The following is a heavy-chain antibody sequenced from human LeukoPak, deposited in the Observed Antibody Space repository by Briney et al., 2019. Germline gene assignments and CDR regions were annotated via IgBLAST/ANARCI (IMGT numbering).Heavy chain of an antibody. CDR1: GGSFSGYY. CDR3: ARGRSGYYYLSASLYYYYGMDV. CDR2: INHSGST. D-gene: IGHD3-22*01. V-gene: IGHV4-34*01. J-gene: IGHJ6*02. Sequence: SETLSLTCAGYGGSFSGYYWSWIRQPPGKGLEWIGEINHSGSTNHNPSLKSRVTISVDTSKNQFSLKLSSVTAADTAVYYCARGRSGYYYLSASLYYYYGMDVWGQGTTVTVSS.